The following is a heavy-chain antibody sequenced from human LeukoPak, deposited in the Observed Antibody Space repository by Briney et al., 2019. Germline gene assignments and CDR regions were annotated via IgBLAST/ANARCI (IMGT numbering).Heavy chain of an antibody. CDR1: GGTFSRYS. CDR2: IIPIFGTA. Sequence: ASVKVSRKASGGTFSRYSISWVRQAPGQGLEWMGGIIPIFGTANYAQKFQGRVTITADESTSTAYMELSSLRSEDTAVYYCARDSNPQGSSVMGGYNLWGQGTLVTVSS. D-gene: IGHD5-12*01. CDR3: ARDSNPQGSSVMGGYNL. V-gene: IGHV1-69*01. J-gene: IGHJ5*02.